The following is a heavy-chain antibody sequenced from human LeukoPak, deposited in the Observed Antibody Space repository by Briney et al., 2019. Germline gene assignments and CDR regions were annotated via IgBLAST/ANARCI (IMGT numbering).Heavy chain of an antibody. CDR2: MNPNSGNT. Sequence: ASVKVSCKASGYTFTSYDINWVRQATGQGLEWMGWMNPNSGNTGYAQKFQGRVTMTRNTSISTAYMELSSLRSEDTAVYYCARGLPVLRFLEWVNWGQGTLVTVSS. J-gene: IGHJ4*02. V-gene: IGHV1-8*01. CDR1: GYTFTSYD. D-gene: IGHD3-3*01. CDR3: ARGLPVLRFLEWVN.